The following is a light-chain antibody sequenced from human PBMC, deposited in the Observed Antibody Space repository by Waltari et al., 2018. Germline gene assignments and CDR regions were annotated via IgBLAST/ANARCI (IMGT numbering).Light chain of an antibody. V-gene: IGKV3-20*01. Sequence: EIVLTQSPGTLSLSPGERATLSCRASQSVSSSYLAWYQQKPGQAPRVLIHGASNRATGIPDRFSGSGSGTDFTLTISRLEPEDFAVYDCQQYGSSPWTIGQGTKVEIK. CDR1: QSVSSSY. CDR3: QQYGSSPWT. CDR2: GAS. J-gene: IGKJ1*01.